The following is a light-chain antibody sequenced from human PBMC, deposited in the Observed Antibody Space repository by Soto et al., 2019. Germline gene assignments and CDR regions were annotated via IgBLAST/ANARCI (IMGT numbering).Light chain of an antibody. CDR2: AAS. CDR3: QQCYRTTVA. Sequence: DIQMTQSPSSLSASVGDRVTITCRASQSISSYLNWYQQKPGKAPKLLIYAASRLQSGVPSRFSGSGSVTDFTLTISSLQPEDFATYNCQQCYRTTVAFGPFTKVDIK. V-gene: IGKV1-39*01. J-gene: IGKJ3*01. CDR1: QSISSY.